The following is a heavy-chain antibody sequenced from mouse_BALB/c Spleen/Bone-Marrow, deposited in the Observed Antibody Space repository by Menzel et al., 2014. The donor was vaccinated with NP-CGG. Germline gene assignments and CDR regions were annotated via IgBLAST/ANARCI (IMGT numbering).Heavy chain of an antibody. J-gene: IGHJ2*01. CDR1: GYPFTTYP. CDR2: FHPYDDDT. V-gene: IGHV1-47*01. D-gene: IGHD6-5*01. Sequence: VQLQQSGAELVKPGASVKMSCKAFGYPFTTYPIERMRQNHGKNLEWIGNFHPYDDDTKYNEQFKGKAKLTVDKSSTTVTLELSRLTSDDSAVYYCARGAYGLFDYWGQGTTLTISS. CDR3: ARGAYGLFDY.